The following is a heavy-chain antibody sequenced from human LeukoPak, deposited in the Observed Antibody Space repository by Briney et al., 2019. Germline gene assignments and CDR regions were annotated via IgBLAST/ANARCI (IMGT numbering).Heavy chain of an antibody. CDR1: VGSFSGYY. V-gene: IGHV4-34*01. CDR2: INHGRST. J-gene: IGHJ3*02. Sequence: SETLSLTCAVYVGSFSGYYWTWIRQPPGKGLEWIGEINHGRSTNYNPSLKSRVTISVDTSKNQFSLKLSSVTAADTAVYYCARSSYYYGADALDIWGQGTMVTVSS. CDR3: ARSSYYYGADALDI. D-gene: IGHD3-10*01.